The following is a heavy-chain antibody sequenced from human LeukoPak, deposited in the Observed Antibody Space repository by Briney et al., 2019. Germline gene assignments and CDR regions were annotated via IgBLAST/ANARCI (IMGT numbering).Heavy chain of an antibody. Sequence: SSETLSLTCAVYGGSFSGYYWSWIRQPPGKGLEWIGEINHSRSTNYNPSLKSRVTISVDTSKNQFSLKLSSVTAADTAVYYCARGYDILTGSHFSIDPFDYWGQGTLVTVSS. CDR2: INHSRST. CDR1: GGSFSGYY. V-gene: IGHV4-34*01. CDR3: ARGYDILTGSHFSIDPFDY. J-gene: IGHJ4*02. D-gene: IGHD3-9*01.